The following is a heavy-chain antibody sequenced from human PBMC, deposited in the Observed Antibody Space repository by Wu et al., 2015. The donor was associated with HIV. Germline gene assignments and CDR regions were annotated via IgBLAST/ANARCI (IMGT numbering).Heavy chain of an antibody. CDR2: IIPIFGTA. CDR1: GGTFSSYA. CDR3: ARGRYDILTGYYGNEFDY. Sequence: QVQLVQSGAEVKKPGSSVKVSCKASGGTFSSYAISWVRQAPGQGLEWMGGIIPIFGTANYAQKFQGRVTITTDESTSTAYMELSSLRSEDTAVYYCARGRYDILTGYYGNEFDYWGQGTLVTVSS. J-gene: IGHJ4*02. V-gene: IGHV1-69*05. D-gene: IGHD3-9*01.